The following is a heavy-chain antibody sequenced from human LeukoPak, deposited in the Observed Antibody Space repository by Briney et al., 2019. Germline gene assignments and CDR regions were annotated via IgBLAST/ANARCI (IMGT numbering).Heavy chain of an antibody. V-gene: IGHV1-69*13. CDR2: IIPIFGTA. CDR3: ARYRITIFGVVIIPNNWFDP. Sequence: SVKVSCKASGGTFSSYAISWVRQAPGQGLEWMGGIIPIFGTANYAQKFQGRVTITADESTSTAYMELSSLRSEDTAVYYCARYRITIFGVVIIPNNWFDPWGQGTLVTVSS. CDR1: GGTFSSYA. D-gene: IGHD3-3*01. J-gene: IGHJ5*02.